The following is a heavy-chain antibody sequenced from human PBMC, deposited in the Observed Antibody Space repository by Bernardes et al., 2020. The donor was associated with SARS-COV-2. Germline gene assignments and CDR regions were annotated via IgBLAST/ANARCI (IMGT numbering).Heavy chain of an antibody. Sequence: GGSLRLSCAASGFTVNKNDMSWVRQAPGKGLEWVSVIYAGGGTYYADSVKGRFTISRDNSKNTLNLQMNSLKTEDTAMYYCARAPTEYCSGDRCYSPVDYFYYGMDVWSQGTTVTVAS. J-gene: IGHJ6*02. CDR1: GFTVNKND. V-gene: IGHV3-66*02. D-gene: IGHD2-15*01. CDR3: ARAPTEYCSGDRCYSPVDYFYYGMDV. CDR2: IYAGGGT.